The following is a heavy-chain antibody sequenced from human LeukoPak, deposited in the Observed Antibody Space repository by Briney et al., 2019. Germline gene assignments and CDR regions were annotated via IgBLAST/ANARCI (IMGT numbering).Heavy chain of an antibody. D-gene: IGHD3-16*01. V-gene: IGHV3-23*01. CDR2: ISGSGGST. CDR3: AKDRYGGDYYYYGMDG. J-gene: IGHJ6*02. Sequence: PGGSLRLSCAASGFTFSSYAMSWVRQAPGKGLEWVSAISGSGGSTYYADSVKGRFTISRDNSKNTLYLQMNSLRAEDTAVYYCAKDRYGGDYYYYGMDGWGQGTTVTASS. CDR1: GFTFSSYA.